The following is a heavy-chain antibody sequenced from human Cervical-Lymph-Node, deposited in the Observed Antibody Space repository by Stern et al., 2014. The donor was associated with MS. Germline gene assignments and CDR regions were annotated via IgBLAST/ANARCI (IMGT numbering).Heavy chain of an antibody. V-gene: IGHV3-33*01. Sequence: VQLVESGGGVVQPGRSLRLSCAASGFSFSRYAMHWVRQAPGKGLEWVARIWYDGSNPYYADAVTGRFTISRDNCKNTLYLQMNSLRAEDTAVYYCASAYSSSHYYFDYWGQGTLVTVSS. D-gene: IGHD6-13*01. CDR1: GFSFSRYA. CDR2: IWYDGSNP. J-gene: IGHJ4*02. CDR3: ASAYSSSHYYFDY.